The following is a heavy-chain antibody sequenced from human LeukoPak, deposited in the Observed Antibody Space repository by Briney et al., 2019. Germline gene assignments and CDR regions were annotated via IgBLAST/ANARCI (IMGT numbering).Heavy chain of an antibody. Sequence: GGSLRPSCAASGFTFSSYAMHWVRQAPGKGLEWVAVISYDGSNKYYADSVKGRFTISRDNSKNTLYLQMNSLRAEDTAVYYCARDHLVDSVFDYWGQGTLVTVSS. D-gene: IGHD2-8*02. CDR3: ARDHLVDSVFDY. V-gene: IGHV3-30-3*01. CDR1: GFTFSSYA. CDR2: ISYDGSNK. J-gene: IGHJ4*02.